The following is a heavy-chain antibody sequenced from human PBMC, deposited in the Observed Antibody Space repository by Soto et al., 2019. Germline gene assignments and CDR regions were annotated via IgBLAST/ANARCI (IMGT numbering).Heavy chain of an antibody. Sequence: AETLSLTCAVYGGSFSGYDWSWIRQPPGKGLEWIGEINHSGSTNYNPSLKSRVTISVDTSKNQFSLKLSSVTAEDTAVYYCAKDAVYGDGLWLPESWGQGTLVTVSS. J-gene: IGHJ5*02. D-gene: IGHD4-17*01. V-gene: IGHV4-34*01. CDR3: AKDAVYGDGLWLPES. CDR1: GGSFSGYD. CDR2: INHSGST.